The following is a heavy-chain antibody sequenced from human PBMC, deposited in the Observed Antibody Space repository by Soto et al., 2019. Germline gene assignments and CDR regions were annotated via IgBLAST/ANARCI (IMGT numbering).Heavy chain of an antibody. Sequence: ASVKGACKTSGSTYTIYYMHWGRQAPGQGLEWMGWISAYNGNTNYAQKLQGRVTMTTDTSTSTAYMELRSLRSDDTAVYYCARVCSGGSCYWGQGTLVTVSS. CDR1: GSTYTIYY. CDR2: ISAYNGNT. J-gene: IGHJ4*02. CDR3: ARVCSGGSCY. V-gene: IGHV1-18*04. D-gene: IGHD2-15*01.